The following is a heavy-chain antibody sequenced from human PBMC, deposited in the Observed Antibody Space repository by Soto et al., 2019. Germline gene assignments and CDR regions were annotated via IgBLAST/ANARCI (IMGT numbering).Heavy chain of an antibody. D-gene: IGHD3-10*01. CDR3: ARVRGTMVRGSYYGMDV. CDR1: GGSFSGYY. CDR2: INHSGST. J-gene: IGHJ6*02. Sequence: PSETLSLTCAVSGGSFSGYYWRWIRQPPGKGLEWIGEINHSGSTNYNPSLKSRVTISVDTSKNQFSLKLSSVTAADTAVYYCARVRGTMVRGSYYGMDVWGQGTTVTVSS. V-gene: IGHV4-34*01.